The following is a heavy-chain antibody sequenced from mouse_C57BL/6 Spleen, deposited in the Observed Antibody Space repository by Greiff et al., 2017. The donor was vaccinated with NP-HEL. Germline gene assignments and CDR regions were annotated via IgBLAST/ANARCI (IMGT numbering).Heavy chain of an antibody. CDR1: GFTFSDYG. D-gene: IGHD3-3*01. CDR3: ARGPGREAPLAWFAY. J-gene: IGHJ3*01. Sequence: EVHLVESGGGLVKPGGSLKLSCAASGFTFSDYGMHWVRQAPEKGLEWVAYISSGSSTIYYADTVKGRFTISRDNAKNNLFLQMTSLRSEDTAMYYCARGPGREAPLAWFAYWGQGTLVTVSA. V-gene: IGHV5-17*01. CDR2: ISSGSSTI.